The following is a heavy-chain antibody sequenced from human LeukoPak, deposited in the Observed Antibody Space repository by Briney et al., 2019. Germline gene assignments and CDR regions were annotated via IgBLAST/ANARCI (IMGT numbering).Heavy chain of an antibody. V-gene: IGHV4-59*08. J-gene: IGHJ4*02. D-gene: IGHD6-13*01. CDR2: IYYSGTT. CDR3: ARHWRSSSWFQFDY. Sequence: SETLSLTCTVSGGSISGHFWSWIRQPPGKGLEWIGFIYYSGTTNYNPSLKSRVTISVDTSKNQFSLKLSSVTAADTAVYYCARHWRSSSWFQFDYWGQGTLVTVSS. CDR1: GGSISGHF.